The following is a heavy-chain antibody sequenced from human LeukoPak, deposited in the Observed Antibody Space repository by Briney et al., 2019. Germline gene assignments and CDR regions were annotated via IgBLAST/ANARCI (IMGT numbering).Heavy chain of an antibody. D-gene: IGHD2-21*01. V-gene: IGHV3-21*01. CDR2: ISSSSSYI. Sequence: GGSLRLSCAASGFTFSSYSMNWVRQAPGKGLEWVSSISSSSSYIYYADSVKGRFTISRDNAKNSLYLQMNGLRAEDTAVYYCARDYDSIVVGYFDYWGQGTLVTVSS. J-gene: IGHJ4*02. CDR1: GFTFSSYS. CDR3: ARDYDSIVVGYFDY.